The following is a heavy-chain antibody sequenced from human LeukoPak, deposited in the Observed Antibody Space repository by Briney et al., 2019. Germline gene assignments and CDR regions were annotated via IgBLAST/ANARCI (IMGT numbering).Heavy chain of an antibody. CDR3: ARASAAAAGRRVDY. J-gene: IGHJ4*02. Sequence: ASVKVSCKASGYTFTSYYMHWVRQAPGQGLEWMGIINPSGGSTNYAQKFQGRVTMTRDTSTSTVYMDLSSLRSEDTAVHYCARASAAAAGRRVDYWGQGTLVTVSS. CDR2: INPSGGST. CDR1: GYTFTSYY. D-gene: IGHD6-13*01. V-gene: IGHV1-46*01.